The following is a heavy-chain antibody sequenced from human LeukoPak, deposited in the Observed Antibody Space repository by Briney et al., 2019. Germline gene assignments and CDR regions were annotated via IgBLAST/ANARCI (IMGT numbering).Heavy chain of an antibody. CDR3: AKDATIFGVVISSYYFDY. J-gene: IGHJ4*02. V-gene: IGHV3-30*02. D-gene: IGHD3-3*01. CDR2: IWYDGSNK. Sequence: GGSLRLSCEASRFTFSTYGMHWVRQAPGKGLEWVAVIWYDGSNKNYADSVKGRFTISRDNSKNTLYLQMNSLRAEDTAVYYCAKDATIFGVVISSYYFDYWGQGTLVTVSS. CDR1: RFTFSTYG.